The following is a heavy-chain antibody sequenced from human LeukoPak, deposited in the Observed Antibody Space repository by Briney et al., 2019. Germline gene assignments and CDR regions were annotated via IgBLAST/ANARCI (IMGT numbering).Heavy chain of an antibody. CDR3: ARDIVVVVAASWGMDV. CDR1: GFTVSSYW. CDR2: IKQDGSEK. D-gene: IGHD2-15*01. J-gene: IGHJ6*02. Sequence: PGVSLRLSCAASGFTVSSYWLSWVRQAPGMGLEWVANIKQDGSEKYYVDSVKGRFTISRDNAKNSLDLQMNSLRAEDTAVYYCARDIVVVVAASWGMDVWGQGTTVTVSS. V-gene: IGHV3-7*01.